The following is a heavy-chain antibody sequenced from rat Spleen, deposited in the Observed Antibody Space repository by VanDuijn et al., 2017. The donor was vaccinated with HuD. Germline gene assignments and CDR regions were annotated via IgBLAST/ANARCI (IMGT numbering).Heavy chain of an antibody. Sequence: EVQLVESDGGLVQPGGSLKLSCVASGFTFNNYWMTWIRQAPGKGLEWVASITNASGRTYYQDSVKGRFTISRDNAKNTLYLQMNSLRSEDTATYYCARRDYSLFDYWGQGVMVTVSS. CDR2: ITNASGRT. D-gene: IGHD1-1*01. V-gene: IGHV5-31*01. CDR3: ARRDYSLFDY. J-gene: IGHJ2*01. CDR1: GFTFNNYW.